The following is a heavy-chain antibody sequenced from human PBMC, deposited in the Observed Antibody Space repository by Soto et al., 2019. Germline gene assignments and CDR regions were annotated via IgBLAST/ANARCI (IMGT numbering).Heavy chain of an antibody. CDR2: ISYDGSNK. Sequence: GGSLRLSCAASGFTFSSYAMHWVRQAPGKGLEWVAVISYDGSNKYYADSVKGRFTISRDKSKNTLYLQMNSLRAEDTAVYYCARPLSGDSANWYFDLWGRGTLVTVSS. CDR1: GFTFSSYA. J-gene: IGHJ2*01. CDR3: ARPLSGDSANWYFDL. D-gene: IGHD4-17*01. V-gene: IGHV3-30-3*01.